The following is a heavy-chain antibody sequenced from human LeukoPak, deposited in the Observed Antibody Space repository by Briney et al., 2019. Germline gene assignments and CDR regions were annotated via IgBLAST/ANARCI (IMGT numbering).Heavy chain of an antibody. D-gene: IGHD3-3*01. CDR2: INSDGSTT. CDR1: GFTFSSYW. J-gene: IGHJ4*02. Sequence: PGGSLRLSCAASGFTFSSYWMHWVRQAPGKGLVWVSRINSDGSTTNYADSVKGRFAISSDNAKNTLYLQMNRLGAEDTAVYYCARDDYYLDYWGQGILVTVFS. CDR3: ARDDYYLDY. V-gene: IGHV3-74*01.